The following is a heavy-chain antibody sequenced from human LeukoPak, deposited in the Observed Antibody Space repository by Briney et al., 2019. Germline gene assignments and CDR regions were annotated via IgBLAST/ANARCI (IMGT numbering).Heavy chain of an antibody. D-gene: IGHD6-19*01. CDR2: IKQEGTEK. CDR1: GFTFSSFW. V-gene: IGHV3-7*03. J-gene: IGHJ5*02. Sequence: GGSLRLSCAVSGFTFSSFWMHWVRQAPGKGLEWVANIKQEGTEKWYVDSVKGRFTISRDNAKNSLYLQMNSLRAEDTAVYYCARDPHSSGWYDLWGQGTLVTVSS. CDR3: ARDPHSSGWYDL.